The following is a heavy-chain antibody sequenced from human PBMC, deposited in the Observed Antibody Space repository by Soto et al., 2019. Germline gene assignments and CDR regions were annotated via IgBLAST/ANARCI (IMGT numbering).Heavy chain of an antibody. D-gene: IGHD3-3*01. CDR3: ARGYHDFWSGYYQNYYYGMDV. CDR1: GGSISSYY. CDR2: IYYSGST. J-gene: IGHJ6*02. Sequence: SETLSLTCTVSGGSISSYYWSWIRQPPGKGLEWIGYIYYSGSTNYNPSLKSRVTISVDTSKNQFSPKLSSVTAADTAVYYCARGYHDFWSGYYQNYYYGMDVWGQGTTVTVSS. V-gene: IGHV4-59*01.